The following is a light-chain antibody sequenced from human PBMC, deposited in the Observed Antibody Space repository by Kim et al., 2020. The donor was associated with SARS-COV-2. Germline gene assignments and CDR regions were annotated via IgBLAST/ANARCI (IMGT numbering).Light chain of an antibody. CDR2: EVS. V-gene: IGLV2-8*01. J-gene: IGLJ3*02. CDR3: SSYAGDNHWV. Sequence: GQSVTSSSTGTSSEVGGYNFVSWYQQRPGKAPGRVIYEVSKRPSGVPDRFAGTKSGNTASLTVSGLQSEDEADYYCSSYAGDNHWVFGGGTQLTVL. CDR1: SSEVGGYNF.